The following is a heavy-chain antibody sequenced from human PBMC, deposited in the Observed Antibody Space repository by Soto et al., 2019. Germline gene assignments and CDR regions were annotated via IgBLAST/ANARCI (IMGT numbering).Heavy chain of an antibody. J-gene: IGHJ6*02. Sequence: SGPTLVNPTQTLTLTCTFSGFSLSTGGLGVGWIRQPPGGALEWLALIYWDNDKRYSPSLKSRLTITKDASKNQVVLTMTNMDTVDTATYYCAHSRCGGDCLQSYSSHYHYGMDVWGQGT. CDR3: AHSRCGGDCLQSYSSHYHYGMDV. D-gene: IGHD2-21*02. CDR2: IYWDNDK. CDR1: GFSLSTGGLG. V-gene: IGHV2-5*02.